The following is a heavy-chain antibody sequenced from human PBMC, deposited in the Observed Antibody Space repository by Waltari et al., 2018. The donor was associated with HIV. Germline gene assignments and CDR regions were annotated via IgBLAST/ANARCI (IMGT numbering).Heavy chain of an antibody. Sequence: EQLVQSGAEVEKPGASGMVPCKASGYTFTSNDINWGRQATGQGLEWMGWMNLNSGNTGYAQKCQGSVIMTRNTSIRTAYMALSSLRCEDAAVYYCSRGPEVATVGYDMDVWGQGTMVTVSS. V-gene: IGHV1-8*02. CDR2: MNLNSGNT. J-gene: IGHJ6*02. D-gene: IGHD5-12*01. CDR1: GYTFTSND. CDR3: SRGPEVATVGYDMDV.